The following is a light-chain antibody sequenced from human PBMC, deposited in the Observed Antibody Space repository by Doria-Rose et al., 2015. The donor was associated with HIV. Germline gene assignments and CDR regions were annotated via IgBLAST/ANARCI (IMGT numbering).Light chain of an antibody. CDR2: LGS. Sequence: DIVMTQSPLSLPVTPGEPAPISCRSSQSLLHSNGYNYLDWYLQKPGQSPQLLIYLGSNRASGVPDRFSGSGSGTDFTLKISRVEAEDVGVYYCMQPLQTPWTFGQGTKVEIK. CDR3: MQPLQTPWT. J-gene: IGKJ1*01. V-gene: IGKV2-28*01. CDR1: QSLLHSNGYNY.